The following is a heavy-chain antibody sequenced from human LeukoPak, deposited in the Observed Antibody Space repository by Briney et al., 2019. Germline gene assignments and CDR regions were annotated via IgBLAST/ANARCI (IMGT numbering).Heavy chain of an antibody. CDR3: AKDRGPPPYYYGSGSRSLTLDY. CDR1: GFTFSSYW. V-gene: IGHV3-74*01. D-gene: IGHD3-10*01. Sequence: GGSLRLSCAASGFTFSSYWMHWVRQVPGKGLVWVSRINGDGSTISYADSVKGRFTISRDNSKNTLYLQMNSLRAEDTAVYYCAKDRGPPPYYYGSGSRSLTLDYWGQGTLVTVSS. CDR2: INGDGSTI. J-gene: IGHJ4*02.